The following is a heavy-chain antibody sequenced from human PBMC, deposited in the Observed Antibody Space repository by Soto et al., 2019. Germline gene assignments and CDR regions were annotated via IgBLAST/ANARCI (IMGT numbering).Heavy chain of an antibody. D-gene: IGHD1-26*01. Sequence: EVQLVESGGGLVQPGGSLRLSCAASAFTFSAYGMHWVRQAPGKGLEWVSYISTSSSTIYYADSVKGRFTISRDSAKSSLYLQMNSLRDEDTAVYYCARGWGYRHYYGMDVWGQGTTVTVSS. CDR2: ISTSSSTI. CDR1: AFTFSAYG. CDR3: ARGWGYRHYYGMDV. J-gene: IGHJ6*02. V-gene: IGHV3-48*02.